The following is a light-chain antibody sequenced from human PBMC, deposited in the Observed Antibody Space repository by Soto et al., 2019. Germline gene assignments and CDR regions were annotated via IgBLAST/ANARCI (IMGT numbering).Light chain of an antibody. CDR3: SSYTSTSRYV. Sequence: QSALTQPPSVSGSPGQSVTISCTGTSSDVGKYDRVSWYQQPPGTAPKLIIYEVTNRPSGVPARFSGSKSGNTASLTISGLQAEDEADYYCSSYTSTSRYVFGAGTSSPS. J-gene: IGLJ1*01. V-gene: IGLV2-18*02. CDR2: EVT. CDR1: SSDVGKYDR.